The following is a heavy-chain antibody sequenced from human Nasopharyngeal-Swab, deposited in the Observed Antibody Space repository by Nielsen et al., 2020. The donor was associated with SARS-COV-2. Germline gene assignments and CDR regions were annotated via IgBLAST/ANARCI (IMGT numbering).Heavy chain of an antibody. V-gene: IGHV1-3*01. CDR3: ARGYSYGHIDY. CDR2: INAGNGNT. D-gene: IGHD5-18*01. CDR1: GYTFTSYA. J-gene: IGHJ4*02. Sequence: ASVKVSCKASGYTFTSYAMHWVRQAPGQRLEWMGWINAGNGNTKYSQKFQGRVTITRDTSASTAYMGPSSLRSEDTAVYYCARGYSYGHIDYWGQGTLVTVSS.